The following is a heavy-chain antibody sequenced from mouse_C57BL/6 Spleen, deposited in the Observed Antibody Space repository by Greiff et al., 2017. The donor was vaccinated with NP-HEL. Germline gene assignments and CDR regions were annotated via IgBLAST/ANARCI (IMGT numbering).Heavy chain of an antibody. D-gene: IGHD3-2*02. Sequence: QVQLQQSGAELVKPGASVKLSCKASGYTFTSYWMQWVNQRPGQGLEWIGEIDPSDSYTNYNQKFKGKATLTVDTSSSTAYMQLSSLTSEDSAVYYCARAAQATLYAMDYWGQGTSVTVSS. CDR3: ARAAQATLYAMDY. J-gene: IGHJ4*01. V-gene: IGHV1-50*01. CDR1: GYTFTSYW. CDR2: IDPSDSYT.